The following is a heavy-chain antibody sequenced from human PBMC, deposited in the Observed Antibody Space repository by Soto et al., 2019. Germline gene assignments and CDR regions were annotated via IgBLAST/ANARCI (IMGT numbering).Heavy chain of an antibody. CDR1: GFTFSSYS. J-gene: IGHJ4*02. V-gene: IGHV3-48*01. Sequence: GGSLRLSCAASGFTFSSYSMNWVRQAPGKGLGWVSYISSSSSTIYYADSVKGRFTISRDNAKNSLYLQMNSLRAEDTAVYYCARGGYWYYFDYWGQGTLVTVSS. CDR2: ISSSSSTI. D-gene: IGHD2-8*02. CDR3: ARGGYWYYFDY.